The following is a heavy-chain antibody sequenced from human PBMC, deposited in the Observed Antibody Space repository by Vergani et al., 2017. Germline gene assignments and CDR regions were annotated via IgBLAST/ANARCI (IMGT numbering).Heavy chain of an antibody. CDR3: ARSYYYDSLDAIDI. Sequence: QVQLQESGPGLVKPSETLSLTCTVSGGSISSYYWSWIRQPPGKGLEWIGYIYYSGSTNYNPSLKSRVTISVDTSKNQFSLKLSSVTAADTAVYYCARSYYYDSLDAIDIWGQGTMVTVSS. D-gene: IGHD3-22*01. CDR1: GGSISSYY. J-gene: IGHJ3*02. V-gene: IGHV4-59*01. CDR2: IYYSGST.